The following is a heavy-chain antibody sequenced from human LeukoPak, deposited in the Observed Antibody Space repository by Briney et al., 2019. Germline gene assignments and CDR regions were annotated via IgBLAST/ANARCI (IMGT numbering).Heavy chain of an antibody. CDR3: ARDVRYFDWLSNGGYFYFDY. CDR2: IYYSGST. J-gene: IGHJ4*02. D-gene: IGHD3-9*01. Sequence: PSETLSLTCSVSGGSISLSYYYWGWIRQPPGKALEWIGSIYYSGSTYYNPSLKSRVTISVDTSKNQFSLKLSSVTAADTAVYYCARDVRYFDWLSNGGYFYFDYWGQGTLVTVSS. V-gene: IGHV4-39*07. CDR1: GGSISLSYYY.